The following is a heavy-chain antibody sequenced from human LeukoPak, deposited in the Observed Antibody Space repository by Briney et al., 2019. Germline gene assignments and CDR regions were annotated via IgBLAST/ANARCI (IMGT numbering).Heavy chain of an antibody. V-gene: IGHV3-9*01. Sequence: SLRLSCAASGFTFDDYAMHWVRQAPGKGLEWVSGISWNSGSIGYADSVKGRFTISRDNAKNSLYLQMNSLRAEDTALYYCARENDQGFDYWGQGTLVTVSS. CDR3: ARENDQGFDY. D-gene: IGHD3-16*01. CDR1: GFTFDDYA. CDR2: ISWNSGSI. J-gene: IGHJ4*02.